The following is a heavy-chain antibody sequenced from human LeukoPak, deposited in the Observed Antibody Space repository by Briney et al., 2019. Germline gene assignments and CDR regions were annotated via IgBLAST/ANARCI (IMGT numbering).Heavy chain of an antibody. CDR2: IYYSGST. CDR1: GDSISTYY. D-gene: IGHD6-6*01. J-gene: IGHJ4*02. Sequence: SETLSLTCTVSGDSISTYYWSWIRQPPGKGLEWIGSIYYSGSTYYNPSLKSRVTISVDKSKNQFSLKLSSVTAADTAVYYCARPKYSRSFGEFDYWGQGTLVTVSS. V-gene: IGHV4-59*04. CDR3: ARPKYSRSFGEFDY.